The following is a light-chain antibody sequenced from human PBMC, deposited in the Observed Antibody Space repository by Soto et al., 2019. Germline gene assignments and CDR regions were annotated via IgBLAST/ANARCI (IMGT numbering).Light chain of an antibody. CDR2: GNN. Sequence: QSVLTQPPSVSAAPGQTVTISCSGSSSNVQNNYVSWHQQLPGAAPKLLIYGNNKRPSGIPDRFSGSKSGATATLGITGLQTGDAADYYCVTWDGSLPGEVFGGGTKLTVL. V-gene: IGLV1-51*01. J-gene: IGLJ2*01. CDR3: VTWDGSLPGEV. CDR1: SSNVQNNY.